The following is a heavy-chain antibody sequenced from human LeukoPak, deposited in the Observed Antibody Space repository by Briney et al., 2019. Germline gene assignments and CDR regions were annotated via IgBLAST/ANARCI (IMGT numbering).Heavy chain of an antibody. CDR3: AKDNYYDNSANPDY. CDR1: GFTFSSYG. CDR2: ISYDGSDK. J-gene: IGHJ4*02. D-gene: IGHD3-22*01. V-gene: IGHV3-30*18. Sequence: GRSLRLSCAASGFTFSSYGMHWVRQAPGKGLEWVAAISYDGSDKYYADSVKGRFTISRDNSKNTLYLQMNSLRAEDTAVYYCAKDNYYDNSANPDYWGQGTLVTVSS.